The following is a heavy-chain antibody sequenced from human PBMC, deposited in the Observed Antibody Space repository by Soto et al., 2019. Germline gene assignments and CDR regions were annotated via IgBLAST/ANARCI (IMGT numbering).Heavy chain of an antibody. D-gene: IGHD5-12*01. J-gene: IGHJ4*02. V-gene: IGHV2-5*01. CDR1: GFSLSTSGVG. CDR2: IFWNDDK. Sequence: QITLKESGPPLVKPTQTLTLTCTFSGFSLSTSGVGVGWIRQPPGKALEWLALIFWNDDKRYSPSLKSRLTITKDTSKKQVVLTMTNIDHVDTATDYCAKNTVDAPFDYWGQGTLVTVSS. CDR3: AKNTVDAPFDY.